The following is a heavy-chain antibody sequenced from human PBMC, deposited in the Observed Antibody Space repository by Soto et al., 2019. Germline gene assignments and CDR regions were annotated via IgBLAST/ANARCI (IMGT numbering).Heavy chain of an antibody. CDR3: ARATQHYDSRPGFDI. J-gene: IGHJ3*02. Sequence: GRLLRDRCAVSRVTIGSFWVRWVRQDKGKGLEWAANINQDGSEKYYVDSVKGRFTISRDNAKNSLYLQMSSLRAEDTAVYFCARATQHYDSRPGFDISGERTM. D-gene: IGHD3-22*01. V-gene: IGHV3-7*05. CDR1: RVTIGSFW. CDR2: INQDGSEK.